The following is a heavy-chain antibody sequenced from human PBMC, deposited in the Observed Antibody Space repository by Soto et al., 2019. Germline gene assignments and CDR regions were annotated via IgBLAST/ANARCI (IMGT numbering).Heavy chain of an antibody. CDR1: GGSIRSYY. CDR2: IFYSGRT. CDR3: VRQPCSSTSCYFDP. Sequence: SETLSLTCTVSGGSIRSYYWSWIRQPPGKGLEWIGYIFYSGRTNYDPSLMSRVTISVDTSKNQFSLKLSSVTAADTAVYYCVRQPCSSTSCYFDPWGQGTLVTVPQ. J-gene: IGHJ5*02. V-gene: IGHV4-59*08. D-gene: IGHD2-2*01.